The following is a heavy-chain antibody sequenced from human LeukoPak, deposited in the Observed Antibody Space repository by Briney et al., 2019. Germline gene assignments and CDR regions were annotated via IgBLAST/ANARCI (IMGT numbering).Heavy chain of an antibody. CDR1: GFTFSSYS. V-gene: IGHV3-48*01. Sequence: GGSLRLSCAASGFTFSSYSMNWVRQAPGKGLEWVSYISSSSSTIYYADSVKGRFTISRDSSKNTLYLQMNSLRAEDTAVYYCASSPNPTYYYYMDVWGKGTTVTVSS. CDR2: ISSSSSTI. D-gene: IGHD1-14*01. J-gene: IGHJ6*03. CDR3: ASSPNPTYYYYMDV.